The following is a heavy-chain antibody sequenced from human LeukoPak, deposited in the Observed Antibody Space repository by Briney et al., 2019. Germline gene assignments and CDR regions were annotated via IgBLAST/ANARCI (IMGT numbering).Heavy chain of an antibody. Sequence: GGSLRLSCAASGFIFSSHGMNWVRQAPGKGLEWVSGISPSGDITYYADSVKGRFTISRDNSKNTVYLQMDSLRFEDAAVYYCAKAPVTTCRGAFCYPFDYWGLGTLVTVSS. CDR2: ISPSGDIT. CDR3: AKAPVTTCRGAFCYPFDY. CDR1: GFIFSSHG. J-gene: IGHJ4*02. D-gene: IGHD2-15*01. V-gene: IGHV3-23*01.